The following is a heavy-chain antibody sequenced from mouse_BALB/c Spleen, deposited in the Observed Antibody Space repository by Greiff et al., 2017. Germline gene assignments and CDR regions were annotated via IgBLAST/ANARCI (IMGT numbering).Heavy chain of an antibody. Sequence: EVQLQQSGAELVKPGASVKLSCTASGFNIKDTYMHWVKQRPEQGLEWIGRIDPANGNTNYDPKFQGKATITADTSSNPAYLQLSSLTSEDTAVYYCARSAGLSLYYGNSHWAWFAYWGQGTLVTVSA. CDR3: ARSAGLSLYYGNSHWAWFAY. D-gene: IGHD2-1*01. J-gene: IGHJ3*01. V-gene: IGHV14-3*02. CDR2: IDPANGNT. CDR1: GFNIKDTY.